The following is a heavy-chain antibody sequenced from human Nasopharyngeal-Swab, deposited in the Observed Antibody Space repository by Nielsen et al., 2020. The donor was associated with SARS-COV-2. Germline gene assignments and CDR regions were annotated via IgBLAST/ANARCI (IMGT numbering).Heavy chain of an antibody. J-gene: IGHJ6*03. CDR1: GLTFTDYY. Sequence: GESLKISCAASGLTFTDYYITCVRQAPGKGLEWVSSITNGGIMTYYADSVKGRFTMSRDNAKTSLYLQMNSLRAEDTAMYYCARGQKGSGSYWSRSYFYMDVWGKGTTVTVSS. V-gene: IGHV3-11*04. CDR2: ITNGGIMT. D-gene: IGHD3-10*01. CDR3: ARGQKGSGSYWSRSYFYMDV.